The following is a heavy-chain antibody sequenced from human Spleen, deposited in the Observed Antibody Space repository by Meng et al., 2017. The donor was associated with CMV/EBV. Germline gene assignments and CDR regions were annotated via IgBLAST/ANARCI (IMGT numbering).Heavy chain of an antibody. Sequence: YTFINYGITWVRQAPGQGLEWMGWISSYNGNTKYTQKVHGRVTMTTETSTSTAYMELRNLTSDDTAVYYCARDRLPGSYHDDAFDVWGQGTMVTVSS. D-gene: IGHD1-26*01. CDR1: YTFINYG. CDR2: ISSYNGNT. V-gene: IGHV1-18*01. CDR3: ARDRLPGSYHDDAFDV. J-gene: IGHJ3*01.